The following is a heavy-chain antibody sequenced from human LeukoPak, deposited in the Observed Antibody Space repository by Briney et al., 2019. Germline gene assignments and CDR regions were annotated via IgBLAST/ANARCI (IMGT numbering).Heavy chain of an antibody. D-gene: IGHD3-3*01. V-gene: IGHV4-34*01. CDR3: ASRLYDFWSGYSSRTFDY. CDR1: GGSFSGYY. CDR2: INHSGST. Sequence: SETLSLTCAVYGGSFSGYYWSWIRQPPGKGLECIGEINHSGSTNYNPSLKSRVTISVDTSKNQFSLKLSSVTAADTAVYYCASRLYDFWSGYSSRTFDYWGQGTLVTVSS. J-gene: IGHJ4*02.